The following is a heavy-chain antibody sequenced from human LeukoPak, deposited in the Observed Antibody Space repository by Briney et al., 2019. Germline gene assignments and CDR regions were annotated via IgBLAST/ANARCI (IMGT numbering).Heavy chain of an antibody. V-gene: IGHV3-23*01. CDR3: AGDSSGFYSSLDY. D-gene: IGHD3-22*01. CDR1: GFTFSNYA. Sequence: GGSLRLSCAASGFTFSNYAMNWVRQAPGKGLEWVSSISGSGDSTYYADSVKGRFTISRDNSKNTHYLQMNSLRADDTAVYYCAGDSSGFYSSLDYWGQGTRVTVSS. CDR2: ISGSGDST. J-gene: IGHJ4*02.